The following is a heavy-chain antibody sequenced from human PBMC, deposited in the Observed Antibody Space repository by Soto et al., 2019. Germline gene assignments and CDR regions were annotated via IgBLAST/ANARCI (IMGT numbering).Heavy chain of an antibody. CDR1: GFPINVTY. J-gene: IGHJ2*01. Sequence: GGSLRLSCAASGFPINVTYLSWVRQAPGKGLEWLSVLYADGSTYYIDSVKGRFRISRDNAKNTLYLQMDDLRADDTAMYFCARTAEGDTPRTHWYFDLWGRGTPVTVSS. CDR2: LYADGST. CDR3: ARTAEGDTPRTHWYFDL. V-gene: IGHV3-53*01. D-gene: IGHD6-25*01.